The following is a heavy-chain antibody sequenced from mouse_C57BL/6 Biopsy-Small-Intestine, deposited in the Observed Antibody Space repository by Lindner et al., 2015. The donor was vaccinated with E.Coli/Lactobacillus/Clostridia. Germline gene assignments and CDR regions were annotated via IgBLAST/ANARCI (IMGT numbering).Heavy chain of an antibody. Sequence: VQLQESGAELVKPGASVKISCKASGYAFSRYWMNWVKQRPGKGLEWIGQIYPGDGDTNFNGKFKGKATLTADKYSSTAYMQLNSLTSEDSAVFFCARGDYGSSYGGMDSWGQGTSVTVSS. CDR3: ARGDYGSSYGGMDS. D-gene: IGHD1-1*01. V-gene: IGHV1-80*01. J-gene: IGHJ4*01. CDR1: GYAFSRYW. CDR2: IYPGDGDT.